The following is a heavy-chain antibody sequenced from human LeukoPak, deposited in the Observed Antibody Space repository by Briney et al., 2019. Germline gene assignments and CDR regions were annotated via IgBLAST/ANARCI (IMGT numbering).Heavy chain of an antibody. D-gene: IGHD3-3*01. V-gene: IGHV3-11*01. J-gene: IGHJ6*03. Sequence: GGSLRLSCAASGFTFSDYYMSWIRQAPGKGLEWVSYISSSGSTIYYADSVKGRFTISRDNAKNSLYQQMNSLRAEDTAVYYCATKEDDFWSGYYYYYMDVWGKGTTVTVSS. CDR3: ATKEDDFWSGYYYYYMDV. CDR2: ISSSGSTI. CDR1: GFTFSDYY.